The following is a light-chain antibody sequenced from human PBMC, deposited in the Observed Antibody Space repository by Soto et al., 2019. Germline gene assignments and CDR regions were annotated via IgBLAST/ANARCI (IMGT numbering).Light chain of an antibody. CDR3: QAWDSDTAV. J-gene: IGLJ2*01. V-gene: IGLV3-1*01. CDR2: QDN. CDR1: KVDDHY. Sequence: SYELTQPPSVSVSPGQTAIITCSGPKVDDHYVCWYQQRPGQSPVLIIYQDNKRPSGMPERFSGSNSGNTASLTISGTQTLDEADYYCQAWDSDTAVFGGGTKLTVL.